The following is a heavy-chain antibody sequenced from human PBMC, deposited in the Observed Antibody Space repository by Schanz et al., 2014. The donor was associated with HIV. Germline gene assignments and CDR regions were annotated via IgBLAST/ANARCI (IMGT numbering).Heavy chain of an antibody. J-gene: IGHJ2*01. Sequence: EEQLLESGGGSVQRGGSLRLSCAASGFTFSRFAMSWVRRAPGKGLEWVSYIRGSGGSTNYVDSVKGRFIISRDNSKNTLSLQMNSLRAEDTAIYYCAKDPGYCTSISCRRYWYFELWGRGTPVSV. CDR2: IRGSGGST. D-gene: IGHD2-2*01. CDR3: AKDPGYCTSISCRRYWYFEL. CDR1: GFTFSRFA. V-gene: IGHV3-23*01.